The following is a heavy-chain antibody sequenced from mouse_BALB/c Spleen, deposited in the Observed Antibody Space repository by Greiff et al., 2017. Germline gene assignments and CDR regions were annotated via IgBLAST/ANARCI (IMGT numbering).Heavy chain of an antibody. CDR3: ARSMITRAMDY. CDR1: GYTFTDYA. V-gene: IGHV1S137*01. J-gene: IGHJ4*01. CDR2: ISTYYGDA. Sequence: QVQLQQSGAEPVRPGVSVKISCKGSGYTFTDYAMHWVKQSHAKSLEWIGVISTYYGDASYNQKFKGKATMTVDKSSSTAYMELARLTSEDSAIYYCARSMITRAMDYWGQGTSVTVSS. D-gene: IGHD2-4*01.